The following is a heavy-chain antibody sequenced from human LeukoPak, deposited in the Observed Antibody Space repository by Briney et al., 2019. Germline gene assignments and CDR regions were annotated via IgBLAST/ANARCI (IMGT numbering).Heavy chain of an antibody. CDR3: ARAPIASPFYFDY. Sequence: GGSLRLSCAASGFTFSSYSMNWVRQAPGKGLEWVSYISSSSSTIYYADSVKGRFTISRDNAKNSLYLQMDSLRAEDTALYYCARAPIASPFYFDYWGQGTLVTVSS. CDR2: ISSSSSTI. CDR1: GFTFSSYS. J-gene: IGHJ4*02. D-gene: IGHD2-15*01. V-gene: IGHV3-48*04.